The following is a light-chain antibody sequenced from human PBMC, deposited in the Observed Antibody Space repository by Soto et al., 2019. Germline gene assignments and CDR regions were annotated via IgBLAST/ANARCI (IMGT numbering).Light chain of an antibody. V-gene: IGLV1-44*01. J-gene: IGLJ2*01. CDR1: TSNIGSHS. CDR2: AND. CDR3: AAWDDSLNGHLV. Sequence: QSVLTQPPSASGAPGQRVTISCSESTSNIGSHSVNWYRQLPGTAPKVVMFANDERPSGVPDRISGSKSGTSASLVISGLQFEDEADYYCAAWDDSLNGHLVFGGGTKLTVL.